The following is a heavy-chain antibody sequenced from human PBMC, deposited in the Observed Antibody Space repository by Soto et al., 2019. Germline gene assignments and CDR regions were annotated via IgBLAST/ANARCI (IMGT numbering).Heavy chain of an antibody. V-gene: IGHV3-9*01. Sequence: EVQVAESGGGSVQPGRSLRLSCEASGFTFDEYAMHWVRQAPGKGLEWVSSINWNSGNIGYADSVRGRFTISRDNAKNSLYLQMNILRPEDTAFYYCAKGTKYCSSCVCSVFDYWGQGTLVTVSS. D-gene: IGHD2-8*01. CDR3: AKGTKYCSSCVCSVFDY. CDR2: INWNSGNI. CDR1: GFTFDEYA. J-gene: IGHJ4*02.